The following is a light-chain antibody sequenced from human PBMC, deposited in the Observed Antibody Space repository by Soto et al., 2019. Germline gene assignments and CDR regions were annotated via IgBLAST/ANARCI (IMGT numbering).Light chain of an antibody. Sequence: DVVMTQSPISLPVTLGQPASISCRSSQSLAYIDGNTYLNWFHQRPGQSPRRLIYQVSNRDSGVPDRFSGSGSGTDFTLKISRVEADDVGVYYCMQGTHWPPYTFGQGTKLEIK. V-gene: IGKV2-30*01. CDR3: MQGTHWPPYT. CDR2: QVS. CDR1: QSLAYIDGNTY. J-gene: IGKJ2*01.